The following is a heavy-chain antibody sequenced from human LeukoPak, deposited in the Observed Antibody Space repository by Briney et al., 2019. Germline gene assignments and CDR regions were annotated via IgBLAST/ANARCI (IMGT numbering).Heavy chain of an antibody. V-gene: IGHV4-34*01. CDR2: INHSGST. CDR1: GGSFSGYY. J-gene: IGHJ5*02. D-gene: IGHD6-19*01. Sequence: SETLSLTCAVYGGSFSGYYWSWIRQPPGKGLEWIGEINHSGSTNYNPSLKSRVTISVDTSKNQFSLKLSSVTAADTAVYYCARGIAHSSGWYERRKWFDPWGQGTLVTVSS. CDR3: ARGIAHSSGWYERRKWFDP.